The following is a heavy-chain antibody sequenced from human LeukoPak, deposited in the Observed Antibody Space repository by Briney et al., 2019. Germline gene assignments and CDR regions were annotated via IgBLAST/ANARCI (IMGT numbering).Heavy chain of an antibody. CDR2: INPSGGST. Sequence: ASVKVSCKASGYTFTSYYMHWVRQAPGQGLEWMGIINPSGGSTSYAQKFQGRVTMTRDTSTSTVYMELSSLRSEDTAVYYCARDRGDSSGWYGAYYYYYYGMDVWGQGTTVTVSS. J-gene: IGHJ6*02. D-gene: IGHD6-19*01. V-gene: IGHV1-46*01. CDR1: GYTFTSYY. CDR3: ARDRGDSSGWYGAYYYYYYGMDV.